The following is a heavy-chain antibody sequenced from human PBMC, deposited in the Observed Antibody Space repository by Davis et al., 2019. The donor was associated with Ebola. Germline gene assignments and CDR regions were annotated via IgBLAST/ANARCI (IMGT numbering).Heavy chain of an antibody. D-gene: IGHD2-2*01. CDR1: GYTFSSFW. Sequence: HTGGSLRLSCKGSGYTFSSFWMNWVRQAPGKGLEWVSRINSDGTSSNYTDVVRGRFTVSRDNAKNTLYLQMNSLRVEDTAIYYCAREEGSSRWQNNWFDYWGQGTLVTVSS. CDR2: INSDGTSS. CDR3: AREEGSSRWQNNWFDY. J-gene: IGHJ5*01. V-gene: IGHV3-74*01.